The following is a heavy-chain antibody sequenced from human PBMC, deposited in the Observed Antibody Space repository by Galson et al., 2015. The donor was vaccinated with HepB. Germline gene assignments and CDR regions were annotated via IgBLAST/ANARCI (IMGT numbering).Heavy chain of an antibody. V-gene: IGHV3-23*01. CDR2: IIGSSANI. D-gene: IGHD2-15*01. CDR1: GFTFSSYA. Sequence: SLRLSCAASGFTFSSYAMAWVRQAPGEGLQWVSGIIGSSANIFYADSVKGRFTISRDNSKNTLYLQMNGLRAEDTAVYYCAKCSGGSCYSENHFDYWGQGTLVTVSS. J-gene: IGHJ4*02. CDR3: AKCSGGSCYSENHFDY.